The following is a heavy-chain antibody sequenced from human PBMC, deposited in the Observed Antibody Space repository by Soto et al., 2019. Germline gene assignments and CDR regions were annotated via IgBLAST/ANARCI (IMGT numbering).Heavy chain of an antibody. CDR2: IRNTAYGGTT. J-gene: IGHJ5*02. CDR1: GFTFGDCP. D-gene: IGHD2-21*01. CDR3: SRSVIALVPGANWFDP. Sequence: PGGSLRLACKTSGFTFGDCPMSRLRQAPGKGLEWLGFIRNTAYGGTTELAASVKGRFTISRDDSNSIAYLQMNSLKTEDTAVYYCSRSVIALVPGANWFDPWGQGT. V-gene: IGHV3-49*03.